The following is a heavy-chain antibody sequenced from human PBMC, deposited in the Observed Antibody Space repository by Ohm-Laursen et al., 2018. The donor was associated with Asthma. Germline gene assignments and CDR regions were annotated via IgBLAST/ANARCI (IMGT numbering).Heavy chain of an antibody. J-gene: IGHJ4*02. V-gene: IGHV1-58*01. CDR3: TADRDTAMVLDY. CDR2: IVVGSGNT. Sequence: SVKVSCKVSGFTFTSSAVQWVRQARGQRLEWIGWIVVGSGNTNYAQKFQERVTITRDMSTSTAYMELSSLRSEDTAVYYCTADRDTAMVLDYWGQGTLVTVSS. CDR1: GFTFTSSA. D-gene: IGHD5-18*01.